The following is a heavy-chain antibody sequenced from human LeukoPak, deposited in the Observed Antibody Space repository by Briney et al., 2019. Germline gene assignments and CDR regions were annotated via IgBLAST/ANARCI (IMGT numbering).Heavy chain of an antibody. V-gene: IGHV1-2*02. CDR1: GYIFIGHL. CDR2: INPASDGT. Sequence: GASVKVSCEASGYIFIGHLIHWVRQTPGQGLEWLGCINPASDGTNSAQKFQGRVTMTRDTSTNTAYMELSSLSNDDTAIYFCARAIGVAGYFDYWGQGALVTVSS. J-gene: IGHJ4*02. CDR3: ARAIGVAGYFDY. D-gene: IGHD6-19*01.